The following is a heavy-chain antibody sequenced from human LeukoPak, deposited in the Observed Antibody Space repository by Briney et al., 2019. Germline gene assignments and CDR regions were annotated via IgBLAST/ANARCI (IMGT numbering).Heavy chain of an antibody. J-gene: IGHJ5*02. Sequence: GGSLRLSCAASGFTFSSYAMSWVRQAPGKGLECISGFSGSGGSTYYADSVKGRFTISRDNSKNTLYLQMNSLRAEDTAVYYCAKGSIVVVPAAKFDPWGQGTLVTVSS. V-gene: IGHV3-23*01. D-gene: IGHD2-2*01. CDR1: GFTFSSYA. CDR3: AKGSIVVVPAAKFDP. CDR2: FSGSGGST.